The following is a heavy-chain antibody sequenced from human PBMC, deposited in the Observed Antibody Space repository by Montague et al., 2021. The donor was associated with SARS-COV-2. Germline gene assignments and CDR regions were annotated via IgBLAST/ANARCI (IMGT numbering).Heavy chain of an antibody. CDR3: AHLIRYYDIFTGIPFDY. CDR2: IYSNDEK. CDR1: GFSLSTPNVG. D-gene: IGHD3-9*01. V-gene: IGHV2-5*01. J-gene: IGHJ4*02. Sequence: PALVTPTQPLTLTCTFSGFSLSTPNVGVGWIRPPPGKALEWVAVIYSNDEKRYSPSLRNRLTITKDTAKNQVVLSLTYVDPVDTATYYCAHLIRYYDIFTGIPFDYWGQGSQVTVSS.